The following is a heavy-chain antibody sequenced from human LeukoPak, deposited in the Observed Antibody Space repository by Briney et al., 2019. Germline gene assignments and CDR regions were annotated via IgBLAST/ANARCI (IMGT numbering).Heavy chain of an antibody. J-gene: IGHJ4*02. CDR3: ARDKNGSSGWYSFFDY. V-gene: IGHV1-8*01. CDR1: GYTFISND. Sequence: GASVKVSCTASGYTFISNDINWVRQATGQGLEWMGWMNPNNGNAGYAQKFQGRVTMTRDTSISTAYMELSSLRSDDTAVYYCARDKNGSSGWYSFFDYWGQGTLITVSS. CDR2: MNPNNGNA. D-gene: IGHD6-19*01.